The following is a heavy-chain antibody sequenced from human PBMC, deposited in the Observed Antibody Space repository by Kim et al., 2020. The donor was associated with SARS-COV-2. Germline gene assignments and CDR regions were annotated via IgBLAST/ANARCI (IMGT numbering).Heavy chain of an antibody. Sequence: ASVKVSCKASGYTFTSYYMHWVRQAPGQGLEWMGIINPSGGSTSYAQKFQGRVTMTRDTSTSTVYMELSSLRSEDTAVYYCARDRESAVAGTFRYYFDYWGQGTLVTVSS. CDR1: GYTFTSYY. CDR3: ARDRESAVAGTFRYYFDY. J-gene: IGHJ4*02. V-gene: IGHV1-46*01. CDR2: INPSGGST. D-gene: IGHD6-19*01.